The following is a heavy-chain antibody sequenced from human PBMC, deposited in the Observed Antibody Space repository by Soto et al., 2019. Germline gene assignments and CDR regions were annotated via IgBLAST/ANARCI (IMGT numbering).Heavy chain of an antibody. Sequence: SETLSLTCTVSGGSVSSGGYYWSWIRQHPGKGLEWIGYIYYSGSTNYNPSLKSRVTISVDTSKNQFSLKLSSVTAADTAVYYCARDFRPMVRGVTIGLSHSYYYYGMDVWGQGTTVTVSS. CDR2: IYYSGST. J-gene: IGHJ6*02. V-gene: IGHV4-61*08. CDR1: GGSVSSGGYY. CDR3: ARDFRPMVRGVTIGLSHSYYYYGMDV. D-gene: IGHD3-10*01.